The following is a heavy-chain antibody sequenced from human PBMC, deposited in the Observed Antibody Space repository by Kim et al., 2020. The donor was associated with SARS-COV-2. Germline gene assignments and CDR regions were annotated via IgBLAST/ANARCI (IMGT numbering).Heavy chain of an antibody. D-gene: IGHD4-17*01. V-gene: IGHV3-73*01. CDR3: ASYGDYAPDFDY. Sequence: ASAAAVAGRFSISRDDSKDTAYLQMNSLKTEDTAVYYCASYGDYAPDFDYWGQGTLVTVSS. J-gene: IGHJ4*02.